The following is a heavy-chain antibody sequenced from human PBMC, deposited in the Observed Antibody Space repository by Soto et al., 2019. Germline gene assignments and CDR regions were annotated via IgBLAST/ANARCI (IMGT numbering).Heavy chain of an antibody. Sequence: SLKVSCKASGGTFSSYAISWVRQAPGQGLEWMGGIIPIFGTANYAQKFQGRVTITADESTSTAYMELSSLRSEDTAVYYCARDNGPATVVTPDAFDIWGQGTMVTVSS. J-gene: IGHJ3*02. CDR1: GGTFSSYA. CDR2: IIPIFGTA. V-gene: IGHV1-69*13. CDR3: ARDNGPATVVTPDAFDI. D-gene: IGHD4-17*01.